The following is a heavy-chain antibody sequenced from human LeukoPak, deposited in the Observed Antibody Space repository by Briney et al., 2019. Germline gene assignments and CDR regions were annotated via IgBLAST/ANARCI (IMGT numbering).Heavy chain of an antibody. CDR1: GYTFTGYY. CDR3: ARPGGSGYSYGYDFDY. CDR2: INPNSGGT. Sequence: ASVKVSCKASGYTFTGYYMHWVRQAPEQGLEWMGWINPNSGGTNYAQKFQGRGTMTRDTTISTAYMELRRMRSDDTAVYYCARPGGSGYSYGYDFDYWGQGTLVTVSS. D-gene: IGHD5-18*01. J-gene: IGHJ4*02. V-gene: IGHV1-2*02.